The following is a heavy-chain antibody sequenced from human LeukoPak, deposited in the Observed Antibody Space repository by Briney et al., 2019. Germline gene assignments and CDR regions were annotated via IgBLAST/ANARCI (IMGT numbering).Heavy chain of an antibody. CDR2: INHSGGT. J-gene: IGHJ6*04. V-gene: IGHV4-34*01. Sequence: SETLSLTCAVYGGSFSGYYWSWIRQPPGKGLEWIGEINHSGGTNYNPSLKSRVTISVDTSKNQFSLKLSSVTAADTAVYYCARCSGYSYGYYYYGMDVWGKGTTVTVSS. CDR1: GGSFSGYY. D-gene: IGHD5-18*01. CDR3: ARCSGYSYGYYYYGMDV.